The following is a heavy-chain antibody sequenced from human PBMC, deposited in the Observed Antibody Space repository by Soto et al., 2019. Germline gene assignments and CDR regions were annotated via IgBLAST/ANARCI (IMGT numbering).Heavy chain of an antibody. D-gene: IGHD6-19*01. J-gene: IGHJ4*02. V-gene: IGHV3-48*02. Sequence: EVQLVESGGGLVQPGGPLRLSCAASGFTFSVYSMNWIRQAPGKGLQWVSYMTSDMKTIHYADSVQGRFTISRDNAKNLVYLQMTSLRDEDTAVYYCARSVEGHFDYWGQGALVTVSS. CDR1: GFTFSVYS. CDR3: ARSVEGHFDY. CDR2: MTSDMKTI.